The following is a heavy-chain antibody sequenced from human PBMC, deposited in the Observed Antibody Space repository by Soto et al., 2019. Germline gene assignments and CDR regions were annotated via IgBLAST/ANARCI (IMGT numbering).Heavy chain of an antibody. CDR2: ISGSGGST. CDR3: ARGIIVVVPTPPTMTMDV. Sequence: GGSLRLSCAASGFTFSSYAMSWVRQAPGKGLEWVSAISGSGGSTYYADSVKGRFTISRDNSKNTLYQQMNSLRAEDTAVYYCARGIIVVVPTPPTMTMDVWGQGTTVTVSS. J-gene: IGHJ6*02. D-gene: IGHD2-2*01. V-gene: IGHV3-23*01. CDR1: GFTFSSYA.